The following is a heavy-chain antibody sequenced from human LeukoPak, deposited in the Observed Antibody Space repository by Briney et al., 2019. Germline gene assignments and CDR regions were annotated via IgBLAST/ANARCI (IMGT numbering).Heavy chain of an antibody. D-gene: IGHD4-23*01. J-gene: IGHJ4*02. CDR3: ARVSRNGGNAPPFDY. CDR1: GYMFNNFG. V-gene: IGHV1-18*01. CDR2: ISGHSGNT. Sequence: GGSVKVSCKASGYMFNNFGISWVRQAPGQGLEWMGWISGHSGNTFSAQNLQGRLTMATDTSTSTAFMELRSLRPDDTAVYYCARVSRNGGNAPPFDYWGQGTLVTVSS.